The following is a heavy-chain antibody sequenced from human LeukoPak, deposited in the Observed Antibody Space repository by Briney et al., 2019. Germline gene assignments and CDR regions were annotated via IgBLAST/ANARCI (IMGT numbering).Heavy chain of an antibody. D-gene: IGHD1-26*01. Sequence: SVKVSCKASGFTFTSSAMQWVRQARGQRLEWIGWIVVGSGNANYAQKFQERVTITRDMSTSTAYMELSSLRSEDTAVYYCAAGSDVTPWEAFDIWGQGTMVTVSS. J-gene: IGHJ3*02. V-gene: IGHV1-58*02. CDR1: GFTFTSSA. CDR2: IVVGSGNA. CDR3: AAGSDVTPWEAFDI.